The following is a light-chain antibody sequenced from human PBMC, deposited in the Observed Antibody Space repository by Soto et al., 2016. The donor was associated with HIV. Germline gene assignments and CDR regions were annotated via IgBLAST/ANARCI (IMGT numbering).Light chain of an antibody. Sequence: DIQMTQSPSTLSASVGDTVTLTCRASQSVSTWVAWYQQKPGKAPKLVIYKASLLPREVPSRFSGSGSGTEFTLTISSLQPEDFATYYCLQHHSYPLSFGGGTKVEI. CDR2: KAS. CDR3: LQHHSYPLS. V-gene: IGKV1-5*03. CDR1: QSVSTW. J-gene: IGKJ4*01.